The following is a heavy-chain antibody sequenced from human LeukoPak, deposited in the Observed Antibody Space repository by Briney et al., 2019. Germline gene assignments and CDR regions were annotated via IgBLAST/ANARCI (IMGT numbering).Heavy chain of an antibody. CDR2: IRYDGSNK. D-gene: IGHD3-10*01. CDR1: GFTFSSYG. Sequence: AGGSLRLSCAASGFTFSSYGMHWVRQAPGKGLEWVTFIRYDGSNKYYADSVKGRFTISRDNSKNTVYLQMNSLRTEDTAVYYCARSLTMVRAYDYWGQGTLVTVSS. V-gene: IGHV3-30*02. J-gene: IGHJ4*02. CDR3: ARSLTMVRAYDY.